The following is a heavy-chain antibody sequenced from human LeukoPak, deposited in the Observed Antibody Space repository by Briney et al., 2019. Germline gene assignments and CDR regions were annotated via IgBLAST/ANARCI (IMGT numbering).Heavy chain of an antibody. CDR2: ITWDGYKI. J-gene: IGHJ4*02. CDR3: VKGYSSSWSGYFDS. Sequence: GGSLRLSCEASGFIFDDYVMYWVRQSPGRGLEWVSGITWDGYKIDYVDSVKGRFTISRDNARNSLFLQMNRVRVEDTAFYYCVKGYSSSWSGYFDSWGQGTLVTVAS. D-gene: IGHD5-18*01. CDR1: GFIFDDYV. V-gene: IGHV3-9*01.